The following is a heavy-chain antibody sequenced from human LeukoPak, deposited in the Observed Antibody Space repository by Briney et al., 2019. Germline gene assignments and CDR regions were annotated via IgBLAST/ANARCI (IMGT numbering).Heavy chain of an antibody. D-gene: IGHD4-11*01. CDR3: ARAYSNFMPFDY. CDR1: GYTFTTYY. Sequence: ASVKVSCTASGYTFTTYYIHWVRQAPGQGLEWMGIINPSGGSTSYAQKFQGRVTMTRDTSTSTVYMELSSLRSEDTAVYYCARAYSNFMPFDYWGQGTLVTVSS. J-gene: IGHJ4*02. CDR2: INPSGGST. V-gene: IGHV1-46*01.